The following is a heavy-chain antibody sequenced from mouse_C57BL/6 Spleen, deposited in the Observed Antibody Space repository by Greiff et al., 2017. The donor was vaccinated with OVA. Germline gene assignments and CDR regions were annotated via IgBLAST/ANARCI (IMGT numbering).Heavy chain of an antibody. CDR2: ISSGSSTI. D-gene: IGHD3-2*02. CDR3: ARPDSSGSFAY. J-gene: IGHJ3*01. V-gene: IGHV5-17*01. CDR1: GFTFSDYG. Sequence: EVKLVESGGGLVKPGGSLKLSCAASGFTFSDYGMHWVRQAPEKGLEWVAYISSGSSTIYYADTVKGRFTISRDNAKNTLFLQMTSLRSEDTAMYYCARPDSSGSFAYWGQGTLVTVSA.